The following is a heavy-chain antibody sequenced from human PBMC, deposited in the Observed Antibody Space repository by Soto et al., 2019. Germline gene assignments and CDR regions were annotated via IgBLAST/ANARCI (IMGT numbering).Heavy chain of an antibody. J-gene: IGHJ1*01. D-gene: IGHD3-10*01. CDR1: GFTFHRYW. CDR2: IKQDGSEK. Sequence: GGSLRLSCAASGFTFHRYWMTWVRQAPGKGLEWVANIKQDGSEKYYVDSVKGRFTIFRENAKNSLYLQMNSLTAEDTAVYYCARDQYGSGAGLHWGQGTLVTVSS. CDR3: ARDQYGSGAGLH. V-gene: IGHV3-7*05.